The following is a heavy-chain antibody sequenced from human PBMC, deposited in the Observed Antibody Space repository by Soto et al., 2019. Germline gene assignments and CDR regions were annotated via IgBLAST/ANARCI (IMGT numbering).Heavy chain of an antibody. J-gene: IGHJ1*01. CDR1: GFRFTEYG. Sequence: PGGSLSLSCAASGFRFTEYGIHWVRQAPGKGLEWVAAIAFDGGNKFYEDSVKRRFTISSNNGVESLHLQMNSLSIEDTAVYYCATNMDRRGAHYSHKWGQGTLVTVSS. D-gene: IGHD3-22*01. CDR3: ATNMDRRGAHYSHK. V-gene: IGHV3-30*03. CDR2: IAFDGGNK.